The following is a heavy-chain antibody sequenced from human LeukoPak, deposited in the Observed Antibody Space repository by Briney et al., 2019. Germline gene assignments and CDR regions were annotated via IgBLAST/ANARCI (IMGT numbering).Heavy chain of an antibody. CDR1: GYTFTGYY. V-gene: IGHV1-2*02. D-gene: IGHD3-3*01. J-gene: IGHJ4*02. CDR2: INPNNGDT. Sequence: GASVKVSCKASGYTFTGYYIHWVRQAPGQGLEWMGWINPNNGDTKYAQNFQGRVTMTRDTSISTAYMGLSRLTSDDTAVYYCARWRGYYSFDYWGQGTLVTVSS. CDR3: ARWRGYYSFDY.